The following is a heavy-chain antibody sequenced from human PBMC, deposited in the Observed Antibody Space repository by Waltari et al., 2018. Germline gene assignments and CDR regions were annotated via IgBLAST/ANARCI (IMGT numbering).Heavy chain of an antibody. Sequence: EVQLVQSGAAVKKPGESLKLSCQGSGYSFTSYWIGRVRQLPGNSLEWMGIIYPGDSDTRYSPSFQGQVTISADKSISTAYLQWSSLKASDTAMYYCARRVVVAATLDYYYYMDVWGKGTTVTVSS. V-gene: IGHV5-51*01. CDR1: GYSFTSYW. D-gene: IGHD2-15*01. CDR3: ARRVVVAATLDYYYYMDV. J-gene: IGHJ6*03. CDR2: IYPGDSDT.